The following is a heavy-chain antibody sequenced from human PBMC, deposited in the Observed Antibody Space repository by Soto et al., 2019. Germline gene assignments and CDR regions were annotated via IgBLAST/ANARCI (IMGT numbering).Heavy chain of an antibody. J-gene: IGHJ6*02. CDR2: IGGSAFSGTT. V-gene: IGHV3-23*01. CDR1: GFTFSDHA. D-gene: IGHD6-6*01. CDR3: RQSSSSRPDFAYRMDV. Sequence: EVQLLESGGGLVQPGGSLRLSCAASGFTFSDHAMSWVRQAPGKGLEWVSAIGGSAFSGTTDYADSVKGRFTISRDNSMSTLFLQMNSLRAEDPALYFCRQSSSSRPDFAYRMDVWGQGTTVTVSS.